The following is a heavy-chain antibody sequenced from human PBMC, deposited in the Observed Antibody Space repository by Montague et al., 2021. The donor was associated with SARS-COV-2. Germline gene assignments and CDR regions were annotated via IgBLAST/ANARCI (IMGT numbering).Heavy chain of an antibody. CDR2: IYYSGST. V-gene: IGHV4-31*03. J-gene: IGHJ4*02. Sequence: TLSLTCTVSGGSVSSGGYYWSWIRQHPGKALEWIGYIYYSGSTYYNPSLKSRVTISVDTSKNQFSLKLGSVTAADTAVYYCVRLTAGYCSCGSCYWGAGFDYWGQGTLVTVSS. CDR3: VRLTAGYCSCGSCYWGAGFDY. D-gene: IGHD2-15*01. CDR1: GGSVSSGGYY.